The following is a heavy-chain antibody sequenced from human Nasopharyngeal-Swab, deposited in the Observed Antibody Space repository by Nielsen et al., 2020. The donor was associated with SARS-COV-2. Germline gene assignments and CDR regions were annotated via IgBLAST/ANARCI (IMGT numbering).Heavy chain of an antibody. Sequence: SVTVSCQASGGTFSSYAISWVRPAPGQGLEWMGGIIPIFGTANYAQKFQGRVTITADESTSTAYMELSSLRSEDTAVYYCARGSGYSYGYWTGYYFDYWGQGTLVTVSS. CDR2: IIPIFGTA. V-gene: IGHV1-69*13. CDR3: ARGSGYSYGYWTGYYFDY. D-gene: IGHD5-18*01. CDR1: GGTFSSYA. J-gene: IGHJ4*02.